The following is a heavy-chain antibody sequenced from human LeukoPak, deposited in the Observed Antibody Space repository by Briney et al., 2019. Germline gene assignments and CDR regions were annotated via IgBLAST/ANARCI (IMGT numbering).Heavy chain of an antibody. CDR3: ARAGDGTAARDY. CDR2: INEDGSEE. D-gene: IGHD2-15*01. CDR1: GFTLSRYW. Sequence: GGSLRLSCAPSGFTLSRYWMSWGRQAPGEGLEWVANINEDGSEEYYVDSVRGRFTISRDNAKNSLYLQMNSLRAEDTAVYYCARAGDGTAARDYWGQGTLVTVSS. V-gene: IGHV3-7*01. J-gene: IGHJ4*02.